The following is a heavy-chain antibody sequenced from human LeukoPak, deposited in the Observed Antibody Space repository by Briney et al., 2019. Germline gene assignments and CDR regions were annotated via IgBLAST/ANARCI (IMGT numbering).Heavy chain of an antibody. Sequence: SETLSLTCTVSGGSISSYYWSWIRQPPGKGLEWIGYIYYSGSTNYNPSLKSRVTISVDTSKNQFSLKLSSVTAADTAVYYCARGSPPGYYYDSSGYSKPPYFDYWGQGTLVTVSS. V-gene: IGHV4-59*01. CDR2: IYYSGST. D-gene: IGHD3-22*01. J-gene: IGHJ4*02. CDR3: ARGSPPGYYYDSSGYSKPPYFDY. CDR1: GGSISSYY.